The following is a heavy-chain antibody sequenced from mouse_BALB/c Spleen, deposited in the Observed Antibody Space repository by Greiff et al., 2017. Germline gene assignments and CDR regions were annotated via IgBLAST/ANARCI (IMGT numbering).Heavy chain of an antibody. D-gene: IGHD3-1*01. V-gene: IGHV5-17*02. Sequence: EVKVEESGGGLVQPGGSRKLSCAASGFTFSSFGMHWVRQAPEKGLEWVAYISSGSSTIYYADTVKGRFTISRDNPKNTLFLQMTSLRSEDTAMYYYARSGYGYYFDYGGQGTTLTGSS. CDR2: ISSGSSTI. CDR3: ARSGYGYYFDY. CDR1: GFTFSSFG. J-gene: IGHJ2*01.